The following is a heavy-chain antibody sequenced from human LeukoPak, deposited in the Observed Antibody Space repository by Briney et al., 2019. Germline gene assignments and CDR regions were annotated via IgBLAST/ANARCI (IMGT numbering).Heavy chain of an antibody. V-gene: IGHV3-20*01. D-gene: IGHD3-10*01. CDR2: INWNGGST. J-gene: IGHJ4*02. CDR3: ARDYYGSGSYYNDY. Sequence: PGGSLRLSCAASGFTFDDYGMSWVRQAPGKGLEWVSGINWNGGSTGYADSVKGQFTISRDNAKNSLYLQMNSLRAEDTALYHCARDYYGSGSYYNDYWGQGTLVTVSS. CDR1: GFTFDDYG.